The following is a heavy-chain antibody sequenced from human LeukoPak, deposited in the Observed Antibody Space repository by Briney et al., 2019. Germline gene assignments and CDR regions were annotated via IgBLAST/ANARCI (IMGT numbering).Heavy chain of an antibody. CDR1: GFTFSSYW. Sequence: PGGSLRLSCAASGFTFSSYWMSWVRQAPGKGLEWVANIKEDGSEKYYVDSVKGRFTISRDNAKNSLDLQMNSLRAEDTAVYYCAREPTVTKDAFDIWGQGTMVTVSS. V-gene: IGHV3-7*01. D-gene: IGHD4-17*01. CDR2: IKEDGSEK. J-gene: IGHJ3*02. CDR3: AREPTVTKDAFDI.